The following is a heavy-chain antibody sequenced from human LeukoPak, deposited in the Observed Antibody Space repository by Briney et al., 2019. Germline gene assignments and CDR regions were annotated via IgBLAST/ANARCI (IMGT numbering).Heavy chain of an antibody. V-gene: IGHV3-23*01. J-gene: IGHJ4*02. D-gene: IGHD3-3*01. Sequence: GGSLRLSCAASGFTFSSYAMSWVRQAPGKGLEWVSAISGSGGSTYYADSVKGRFTISRDNSKNTLYLQMNSPRAEDTAVYYCAKSPTIFGVVILGGYFDYWGQGTLVTVSS. CDR1: GFTFSSYA. CDR2: ISGSGGST. CDR3: AKSPTIFGVVILGGYFDY.